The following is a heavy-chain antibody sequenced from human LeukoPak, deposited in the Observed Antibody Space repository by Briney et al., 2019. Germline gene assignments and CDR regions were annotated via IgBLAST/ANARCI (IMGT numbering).Heavy chain of an antibody. CDR2: INPSGGST. CDR3: ARRYCSSTSCYIFSDGGVDY. CDR1: GYTFTSYG. J-gene: IGHJ4*02. V-gene: IGHV1-46*03. Sequence: ASVKVSCKASGYTFTSYGISWVRQAPGQGLEWMGIINPSGGSTSYAQKFQGRVTMTRDTSTSTVYMELSSLRSEDTAVYYCARRYCSSTSCYIFSDGGVDYWGQGTLVTVSS. D-gene: IGHD2-2*02.